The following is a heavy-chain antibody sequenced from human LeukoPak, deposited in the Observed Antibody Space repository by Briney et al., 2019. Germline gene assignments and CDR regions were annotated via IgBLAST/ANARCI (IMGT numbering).Heavy chain of an antibody. Sequence: GASVKVSCKASGYTFTGYYMHWVRQAPGLGLEWMGWINPNSGGTNYAQKFQGRVTMTRDTSISTAYMELSRLRSDDTAVYYCARALGYCSSTSCYTLDYWGQGTLVTVSS. CDR3: ARALGYCSSTSCYTLDY. CDR1: GYTFTGYY. CDR2: INPNSGGT. D-gene: IGHD2-2*02. J-gene: IGHJ4*02. V-gene: IGHV1-2*02.